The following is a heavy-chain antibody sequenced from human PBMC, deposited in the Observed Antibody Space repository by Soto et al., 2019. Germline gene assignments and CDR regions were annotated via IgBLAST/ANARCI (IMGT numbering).Heavy chain of an antibody. CDR1: GFTFRSYE. Sequence: VGSLRLSCAASGFTFRSYEMNWVRQAPGKGLEWVSYISNSGSTIYYADSVKGRFTISRDNARNSLYLQMTSLRAEDTAVYYCARVQDYDILTAYYGYGMDVCGQRTTVTVSS. J-gene: IGHJ6*02. V-gene: IGHV3-48*03. CDR3: ARVQDYDILTAYYGYGMDV. D-gene: IGHD3-9*01. CDR2: ISNSGSTI.